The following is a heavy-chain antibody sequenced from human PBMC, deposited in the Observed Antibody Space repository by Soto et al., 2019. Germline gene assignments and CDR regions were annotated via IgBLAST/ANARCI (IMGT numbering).Heavy chain of an antibody. D-gene: IGHD3-22*01. CDR1: GYSISTDYY. CDR2: IFQSGST. Sequence: SETLSLTCTVSGYSISTDYYWCLIRQPPGKGLEWIGSIFQSGSTYYNPSLKSRVTISVDTSKNQFSLKLRSVTAADTAVYYCARGGGYYYNTGGYYADYWGQGTLVTVSS. J-gene: IGHJ4*02. V-gene: IGHV4-38-2*02. CDR3: ARGGGYYYNTGGYYADY.